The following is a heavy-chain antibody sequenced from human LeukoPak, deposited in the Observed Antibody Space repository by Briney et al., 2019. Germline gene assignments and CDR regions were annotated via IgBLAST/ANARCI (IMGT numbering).Heavy chain of an antibody. D-gene: IGHD6-13*01. Sequence: SETLSLTCTVSGGSISSGGYYWSWIRQPPGKGLEWIGYIYHSGSTYYNPSLKSRVTISVDRSKNQFSLKLSSVTAADTAVYYCARVAPGIAAAGPVYYFDYWGQGTLVTVSS. V-gene: IGHV4-30-2*01. J-gene: IGHJ4*02. CDR3: ARVAPGIAAAGPVYYFDY. CDR1: GGSISSGGYY. CDR2: IYHSGST.